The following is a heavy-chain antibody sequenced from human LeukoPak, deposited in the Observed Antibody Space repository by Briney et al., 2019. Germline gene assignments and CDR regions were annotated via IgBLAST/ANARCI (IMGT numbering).Heavy chain of an antibody. CDR1: GFTFSSYA. CDR3: AKVLVAKAASGAFDI. D-gene: IGHD2-15*01. V-gene: IGHV3-30*18. CDR2: ISYDGRNE. J-gene: IGHJ3*02. Sequence: QPGRSLRLSCAVSGFTFSSYAMHWVRQAPGKGLEWVAFISYDGRNEYYADSVKGRFTTSRDNSKNTLYLQMNSLRAEDTAVYYCAKVLVAKAASGAFDIWGQGTLVTVSS.